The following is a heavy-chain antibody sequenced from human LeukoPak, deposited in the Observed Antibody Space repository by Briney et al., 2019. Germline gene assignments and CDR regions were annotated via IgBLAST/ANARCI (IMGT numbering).Heavy chain of an antibody. Sequence: SETLSLTCAVHGGSFSGYYWSWIRQPPGKGLEWIGEINHSGSTNYNPSLKSRVTISVDTSKNQFSLKLSSVTAADTAVYYCADSTALGTPFDYWGQGTLVTVSS. J-gene: IGHJ4*02. CDR3: ADSTALGTPFDY. D-gene: IGHD5-18*01. CDR1: GGSFSGYY. V-gene: IGHV4-34*01. CDR2: INHSGST.